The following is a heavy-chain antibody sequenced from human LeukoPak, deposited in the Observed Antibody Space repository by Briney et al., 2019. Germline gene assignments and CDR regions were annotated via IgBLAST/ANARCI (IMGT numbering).Heavy chain of an antibody. CDR1: GGSISSYY. J-gene: IGHJ3*02. CDR3: AREGLLWFGELYAFDI. Sequence: SETLSLTCTVSGGSISSYYWSWLRQPAGKGLEWIGRIYTSGSTNYNPSLKSRVTMSVDTSKNQFSLKLSSVTAADTAVYYCAREGLLWFGELYAFDIWGQGTMVTVSS. D-gene: IGHD3-10*01. V-gene: IGHV4-4*07. CDR2: IYTSGST.